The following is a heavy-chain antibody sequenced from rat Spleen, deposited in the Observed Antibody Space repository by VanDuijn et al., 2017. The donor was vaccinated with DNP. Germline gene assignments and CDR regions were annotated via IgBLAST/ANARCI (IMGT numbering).Heavy chain of an antibody. CDR2: IIYDGNRT. V-gene: IGHV5S10*01. Sequence: EVQLVESGGGVVQSGRSLKVSCAASGFTFSDYNMAWVRQAPKKGLEWVATIIYDGNRTYYRDSVKGRFTISRDNAKSTLSLQMISLRSEDMATYYCVRQELQWSHFDYWGQGVMVTVSS. D-gene: IGHD1-1*01. J-gene: IGHJ2*01. CDR1: GFTFSDYN. CDR3: VRQELQWSHFDY.